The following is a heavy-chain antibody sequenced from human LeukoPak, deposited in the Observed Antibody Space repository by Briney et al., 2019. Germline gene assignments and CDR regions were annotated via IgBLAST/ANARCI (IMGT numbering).Heavy chain of an antibody. CDR2: INPSGDNT. J-gene: IGHJ5*02. CDR1: GYTFTNNY. CDR3: ARDNSLGDSAWWFDP. D-gene: IGHD5-12*01. Sequence: ASVKVSCKASGYTFTNNYMHWVRQAPGQGLEWMGIINPSGDNTWYAQKFQGRVTLTRDMATSTDYMEVSSLRSEDTAVYYCARDNSLGDSAWWFDPWGQGTLVTVSS. V-gene: IGHV1-46*01.